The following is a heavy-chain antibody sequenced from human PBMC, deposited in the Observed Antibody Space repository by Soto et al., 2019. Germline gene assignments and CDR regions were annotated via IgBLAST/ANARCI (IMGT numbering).Heavy chain of an antibody. CDR2: ISYSGST. V-gene: IGHV4-59*01. Sequence: SETLSLTCTLCGHSIGSYYWSWIRQPTGKGREWIGYISYSGSTKYNPSLKSRVTISVDTSKSQVSLKLSSVTGADTAVYYCARDRVDRGVEDYYFYGMDVWGQGTTVTVS. J-gene: IGHJ6*02. D-gene: IGHD3-10*01. CDR3: ARDRVDRGVEDYYFYGMDV. CDR1: GHSIGSYY.